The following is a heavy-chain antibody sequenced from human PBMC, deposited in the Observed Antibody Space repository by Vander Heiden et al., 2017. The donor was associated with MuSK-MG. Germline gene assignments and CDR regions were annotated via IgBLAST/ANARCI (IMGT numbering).Heavy chain of an antibody. D-gene: IGHD3-10*01. V-gene: IGHV4-38-2*02. CDR1: GYSISSGYY. J-gene: IGHJ4*02. Sequence: QVQLQESGPGLVKPSETLSLTCTVPGYSISSGYYWGWIRQPPGKGLEWIGSIYHSGSTYYNPSLKSRVTISVDTSKNQFSLKLSSVTAADTAVYYCARVELWFGEPYHFDYWGQGTLVTVSS. CDR2: IYHSGST. CDR3: ARVELWFGEPYHFDY.